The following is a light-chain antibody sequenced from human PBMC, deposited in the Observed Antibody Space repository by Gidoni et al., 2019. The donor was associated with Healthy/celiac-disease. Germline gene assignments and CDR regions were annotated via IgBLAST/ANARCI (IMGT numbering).Light chain of an antibody. V-gene: IGKV3-11*01. CDR3: QQRSNWPLT. CDR2: DAS. Sequence: ELVLTQSPATLSLSPGERATLSCRASQSVSSYLAWYQQNPGQAPRLLIYDASNRATGIPARFSGSGSGTDFTLTISSLEPEDFAVYYCQQRSNWPLTFGPGTKVDIK. J-gene: IGKJ3*01. CDR1: QSVSSY.